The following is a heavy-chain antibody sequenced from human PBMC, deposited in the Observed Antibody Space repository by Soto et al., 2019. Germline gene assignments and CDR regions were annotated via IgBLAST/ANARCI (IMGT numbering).Heavy chain of an antibody. V-gene: IGHV4-31*03. D-gene: IGHD3-22*01. CDR1: GGSISRGGYY. CDR2: VYYSETT. Sequence: SETLSLTCTVSGGSISRGGYYWSWIRQRPGKGLEWIGHVYYSETTYTNPSLRSRITISVDTSENQCSLKLSSLTAADTAMYFCARPDDSSGNTPFDFWGQGILVTVSS. CDR3: ARPDDSSGNTPFDF. J-gene: IGHJ4*02.